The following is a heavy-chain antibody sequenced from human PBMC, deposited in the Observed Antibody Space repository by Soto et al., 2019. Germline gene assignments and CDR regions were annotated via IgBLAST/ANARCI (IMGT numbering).Heavy chain of an antibody. D-gene: IGHD3-22*01. V-gene: IGHV1-3*01. CDR2: INAGNGNT. CDR1: GYTFTSYA. CDR3: ARDPFYYDSSGYFQH. Sequence: GASVKVSCKASGYTFTSYAMHWVRQAPGQRLEWMGWINAGNGNTKYSQKFQGRVTITRDTSASTAYMELSSLRSEDTAVYYCARDPFYYDSSGYFQHWGQGTLVTVSS. J-gene: IGHJ1*01.